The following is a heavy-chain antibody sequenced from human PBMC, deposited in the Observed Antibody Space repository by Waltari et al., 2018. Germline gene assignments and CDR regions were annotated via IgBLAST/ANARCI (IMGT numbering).Heavy chain of an antibody. CDR3: ARDSMVTDGVGYFDY. D-gene: IGHD2-8*01. Sequence: QVQLVQSGAEVKKPGASVKVSCKASGYTFTSYGISWVRQAPGQGLEWMGGIIPIFGTANYAQKFQGRVTITTDESTSTAYMELSSLRSEDTAVYYCARDSMVTDGVGYFDYWGQGTLVTVSS. CDR1: GYTFTSYG. V-gene: IGHV1-69*05. J-gene: IGHJ4*02. CDR2: IIPIFGTA.